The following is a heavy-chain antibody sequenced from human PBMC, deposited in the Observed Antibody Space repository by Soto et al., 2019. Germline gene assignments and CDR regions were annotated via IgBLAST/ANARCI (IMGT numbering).Heavy chain of an antibody. V-gene: IGHV3-53*01. CDR1: GFTVSNYC. CDR2: IYTAGPT. CDR3: ARGKSRDAYNPLGY. Sequence: GGSLRLSCAASGFTVSNYCMSLVRQAPGRGLQWVSVIYTAGPTYYADSVKGRFTISRDESKNTLYFQMDNLRAEDTATYYCARGKSRDAYNPLGYWGPGTLVSLSS. J-gene: IGHJ4*02. D-gene: IGHD1-1*01.